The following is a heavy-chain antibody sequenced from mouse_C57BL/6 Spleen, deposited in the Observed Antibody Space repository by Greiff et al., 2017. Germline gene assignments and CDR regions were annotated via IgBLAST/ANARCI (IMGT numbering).Heavy chain of an antibody. CDR3: ARGGTTVVATGNFDY. CDR1: GYTFTSYW. Sequence: QVQLQQPGAELVRPGSSVKLSCKASGYTFTSYWMHWVKQRPIQGLEWIGNIDPSDSETHYNQKFKDKATLTVDKSSSTAYMQLSSLTSEDSAVYYCARGGTTVVATGNFDYWGQGTTLTVSS. J-gene: IGHJ2*01. D-gene: IGHD1-1*01. V-gene: IGHV1-52*01. CDR2: IDPSDSET.